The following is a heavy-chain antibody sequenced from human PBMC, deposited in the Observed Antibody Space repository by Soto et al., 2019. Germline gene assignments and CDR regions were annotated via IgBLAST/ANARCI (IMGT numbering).Heavy chain of an antibody. V-gene: IGHV3-30*03. D-gene: IGHD6-19*01. CDR3: ATIAVPPAFNI. CDR2: VSFDGGIE. CDR1: GFIFSNYD. Sequence: GGSLRLSCAASGFIFSNYDMNWVRQAPGKGLEWVAVVSFDGGIEYYADSVKGRFTISRDNSKKTLYLQMNSLRVEDTAVYYCATIAVPPAFNIWGRGTVVTVSS. J-gene: IGHJ3*02.